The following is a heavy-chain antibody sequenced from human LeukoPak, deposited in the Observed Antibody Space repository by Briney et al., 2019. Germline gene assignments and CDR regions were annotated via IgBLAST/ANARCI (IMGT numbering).Heavy chain of an antibody. D-gene: IGHD3-22*01. V-gene: IGHV3-23*01. CDR3: AKDNYDSSGYYLGDD. Sequence: GGSLRLSCAASGFTFSSYAMSWVRQAPGKGLERVSAISGSGGSTYYADSVKGRFTISRDNSKNTLYLQMNSLRAEDTAVYYCAKDNYDSSGYYLGDDWGQGTLVTVSS. J-gene: IGHJ4*02. CDR1: GFTFSSYA. CDR2: ISGSGGST.